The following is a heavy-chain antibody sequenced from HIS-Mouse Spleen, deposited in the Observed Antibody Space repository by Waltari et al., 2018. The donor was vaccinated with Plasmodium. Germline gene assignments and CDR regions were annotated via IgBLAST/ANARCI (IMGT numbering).Heavy chain of an antibody. CDR1: GFPFIRYA. CDR2: ISYDGSNK. Sequence: QVQLVESGGGVVQPGRSLRLSCAASGFPFIRYAIHWVRQAPGKGLEWVAVISYDGSNKYYADSVKGRFTISRDNSKNTLYLQMNSLRAEDTAVYYCARDRRLAFDYWGQGTLVTVSS. J-gene: IGHJ4*02. D-gene: IGHD2-15*01. CDR3: ARDRRLAFDY. V-gene: IGHV3-30-3*01.